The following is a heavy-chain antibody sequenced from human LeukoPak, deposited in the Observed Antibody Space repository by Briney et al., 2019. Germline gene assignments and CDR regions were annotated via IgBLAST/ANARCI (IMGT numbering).Heavy chain of an antibody. Sequence: SETLSLTCTVSGGSISSYYWSWIRQPPGKGLEWIGYIYYSGSTNYNPSLKSRVTISVDTSKNQFSLKLSSVTAADTAVYYCARRMDCSSTSCYPANWFDPWGQGTLVTVSS. J-gene: IGHJ5*02. V-gene: IGHV4-59*12. D-gene: IGHD2-2*01. CDR2: IYYSGST. CDR1: GGSISSYY. CDR3: ARRMDCSSTSCYPANWFDP.